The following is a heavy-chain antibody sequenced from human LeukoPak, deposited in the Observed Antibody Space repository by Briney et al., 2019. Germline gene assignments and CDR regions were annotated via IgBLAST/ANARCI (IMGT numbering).Heavy chain of an antibody. CDR1: GGTFSSYA. CDR2: IIPIFGTA. CDR3: ARMYSGSGRDDI. Sequence: GASVKVSCKASGGTFSSYAISWVRQAPGQGLEWMGGIIPIFGTANYAQKFQGRVTITTDESTSTAYMELSSLRSEDTAVYYCARMYSGSGRDDIWGQGTMVTVSS. V-gene: IGHV1-69*05. D-gene: IGHD1-26*01. J-gene: IGHJ3*02.